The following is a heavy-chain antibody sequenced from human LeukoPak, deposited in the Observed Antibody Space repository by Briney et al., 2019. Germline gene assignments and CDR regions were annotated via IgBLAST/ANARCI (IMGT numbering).Heavy chain of an antibody. CDR3: TTAHCGSTSCQF. V-gene: IGHV3-15*07. CDR1: GFTFSNAW. J-gene: IGHJ4*02. CDR2: IKSKTDGGTA. Sequence: GGSLRLSCAASGFTFSNAWMNWVRQAPGKGLEWVGRIKSKTDGGTADYAAPVKGRFTISRDDSKNTLYLQMNNLKTEDTAVYYCTTAHCGSTSCQFWGQGTLVTVSS. D-gene: IGHD2-2*01.